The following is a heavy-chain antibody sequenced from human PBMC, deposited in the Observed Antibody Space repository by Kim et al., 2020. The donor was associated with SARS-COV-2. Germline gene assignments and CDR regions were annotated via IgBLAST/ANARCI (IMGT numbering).Heavy chain of an antibody. CDR2: INAGNGNT. CDR1: GYTFTSYA. Sequence: ASVKVSCKASGYTFTSYAMHWVRQAPGQRLEWMGWINAGNGNTKYSQKFQGRVTITRDTSASTAYMELSSLRSEDTAVYYCANSVHYYDSSGYPQGFDYWGQGTLVTVSS. CDR3: ANSVHYYDSSGYPQGFDY. J-gene: IGHJ4*02. D-gene: IGHD3-22*01. V-gene: IGHV1-3*01.